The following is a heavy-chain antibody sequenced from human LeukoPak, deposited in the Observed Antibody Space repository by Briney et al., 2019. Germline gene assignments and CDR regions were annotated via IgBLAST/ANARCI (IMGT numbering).Heavy chain of an antibody. CDR1: GFTFSNYG. J-gene: IGHJ3*02. CDR2: VSYDGGTE. CDR3: AKEPIEVSGRNAFNI. V-gene: IGHV3-30*18. Sequence: PGRSLRLSCAASGFTFSNYGMHWVRRAPGKGLEWVEVVSYDGGTERYADSLKGRFTVSRDNSKNTLYLQMNSLRADDTAVYYYAKEPIEVSGRNAFNIWGQGTVVTVSS. D-gene: IGHD6-19*01.